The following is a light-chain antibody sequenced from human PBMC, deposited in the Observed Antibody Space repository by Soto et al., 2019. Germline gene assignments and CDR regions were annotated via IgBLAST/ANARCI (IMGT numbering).Light chain of an antibody. J-gene: IGKJ3*01. CDR3: QHYDNSPPLCT. CDR1: HNTNINF. V-gene: IGKV3-20*01. Sequence: EFVLTQSPGTLSLSQGERATLSCRASHNTNINFLAWYKQKAGQAPRLLIYGASGRATGILPRFSGRVSGTYFTFTIRSLEHVDFARYYCQHYDNSPPLCTFGPGTKVYI. CDR2: GAS.